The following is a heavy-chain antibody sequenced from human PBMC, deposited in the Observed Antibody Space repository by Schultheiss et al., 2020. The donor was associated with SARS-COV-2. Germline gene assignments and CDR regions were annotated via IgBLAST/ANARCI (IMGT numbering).Heavy chain of an antibody. D-gene: IGHD3-3*01. CDR1: GFTFSSYA. CDR2: ISYDGSNK. J-gene: IGHJ4*02. CDR3: AREYGFYDFWSGYWSHFDY. Sequence: GGSLRLSCAASGFTFSSYAMHWVRQAPGKGLEWVAVISYDGSNKYYADSVKGRFTISRDNSKNTLYLQMNSLRAEDTAVYYCAREYGFYDFWSGYWSHFDYWGQGTLVTVSS. V-gene: IGHV3-30*07.